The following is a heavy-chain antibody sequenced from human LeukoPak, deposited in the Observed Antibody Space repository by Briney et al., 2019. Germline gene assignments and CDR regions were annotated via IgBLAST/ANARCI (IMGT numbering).Heavy chain of an antibody. V-gene: IGHV3-49*04. D-gene: IGHD3-10*01. Sequence: GGSLRLSCITSGFTFGDYAMSWVRQAPGKGLEWVVFIRSKAYGETKQYAASVKGRFTISRDDFKSIAYLQMNSLKTEDTAVYYCSGSFGELTFFDYWGQGTLVTVSS. CDR1: GFTFGDYA. CDR3: SGSFGELTFFDY. CDR2: IRSKAYGETK. J-gene: IGHJ4*02.